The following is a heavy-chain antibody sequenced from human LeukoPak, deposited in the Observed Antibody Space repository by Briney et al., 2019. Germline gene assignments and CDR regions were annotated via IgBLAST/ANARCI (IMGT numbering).Heavy chain of an antibody. D-gene: IGHD6-6*01. Sequence: PGRSLRLSCTASGFIFGDNPLNWVRQAPGKGLEWVGLIRSRRYGGTTEYVASVNGRFSISRDDSKNIVYLQMNSLRDEDTAVYFCTRISSSPAALYYYYMDVWGKGIPVTVSS. V-gene: IGHV3-49*04. CDR1: GFIFGDNP. CDR3: TRISSSPAALYYYYMDV. CDR2: IRSRRYGGTT. J-gene: IGHJ6*03.